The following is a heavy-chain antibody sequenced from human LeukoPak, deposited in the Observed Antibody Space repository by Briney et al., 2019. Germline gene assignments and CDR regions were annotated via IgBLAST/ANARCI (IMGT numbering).Heavy chain of an antibody. V-gene: IGHV4-34*01. CDR2: INHSGST. D-gene: IGHD2-15*01. CDR3: ARGIVVVVAATPAFDY. Sequence: SETLSLTCAVYGGSFSGYYWSWTRQPPGKGLEWIGEINHSGSTNYNPSLKSRVTISVDTSKNQFSLKLSSVSAADTAVYYCARGIVVVVAATPAFDYWGQGTLVTVSS. J-gene: IGHJ4*02. CDR1: GGSFSGYY.